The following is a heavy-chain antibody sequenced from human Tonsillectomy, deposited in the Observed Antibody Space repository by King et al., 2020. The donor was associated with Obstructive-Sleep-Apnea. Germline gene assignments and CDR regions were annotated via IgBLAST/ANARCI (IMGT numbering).Heavy chain of an antibody. J-gene: IGHJ4*02. Sequence: VQLVESGGGLVQPGGSLKLSCAVSGFTFSGSAMHWVRQASGEGLEWVGRIRSKANSYARAYAASVKGRFPISRDDSKNTAYLQMNSLKTEDTAVYYCTSPVDYGGNSDDYWGQGTLVTVSS. V-gene: IGHV3-73*02. CDR3: TSPVDYGGNSDDY. CDR1: GFTFSGSA. CDR2: IRSKANSYAR. D-gene: IGHD4-23*01.